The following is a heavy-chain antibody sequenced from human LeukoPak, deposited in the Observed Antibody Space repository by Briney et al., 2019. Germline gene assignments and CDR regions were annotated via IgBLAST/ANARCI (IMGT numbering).Heavy chain of an antibody. D-gene: IGHD4-17*01. Sequence: ASVKVSCKLSGYTLIEVLTHRVRQAPGTGLEWMGGFDPEDGETIYAQKFQGRVTMTEDTSPDTAYMELSSQRSEDTVLYYCEACSTPVTTRAHWGQGTLVTVSS. CDR2: FDPEDGET. J-gene: IGHJ4*02. CDR1: GYTLIEVL. V-gene: IGHV1-24*01. CDR3: EACSTPVTTRAH.